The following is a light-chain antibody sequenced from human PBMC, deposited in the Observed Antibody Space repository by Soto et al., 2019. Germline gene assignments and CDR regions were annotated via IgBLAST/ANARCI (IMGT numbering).Light chain of an antibody. CDR3: QPYNNWPLT. V-gene: IGKV3-15*01. CDR2: DTS. Sequence: EIVLTQSPATLSLSLGESATLSCRASQSVDGYLAWYQQKPGQTPRLLIYDTSTRATGVPTRFSGSRSGAEFTLTINSLQSEDFAVYYCQPYNNWPLTFGGGTKVDIK. CDR1: QSVDGY. J-gene: IGKJ4*01.